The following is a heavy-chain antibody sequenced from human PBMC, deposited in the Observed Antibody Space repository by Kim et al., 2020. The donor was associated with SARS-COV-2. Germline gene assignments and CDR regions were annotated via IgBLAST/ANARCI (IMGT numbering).Heavy chain of an antibody. CDR1: GFTFSSYG. Sequence: GGSLRLSCAASGFTFSSYGMHWVRQAPGKGLEWVAVISYDGSNKYYADSVKGRFTISRDNSKNTLYLQMNSLRAEDTAVYYCAKGVLRYFDWLSNEALDIWGQGTMVTVSS. CDR2: ISYDGSNK. J-gene: IGHJ3*02. CDR3: AKGVLRYFDWLSNEALDI. V-gene: IGHV3-30*18. D-gene: IGHD3-9*01.